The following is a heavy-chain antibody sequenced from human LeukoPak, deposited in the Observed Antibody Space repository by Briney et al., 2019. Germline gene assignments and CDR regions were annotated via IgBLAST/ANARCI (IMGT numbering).Heavy chain of an antibody. V-gene: IGHV4-34*01. J-gene: IGHJ4*02. D-gene: IGHD6-19*01. CDR2: NNHSGST. CDR1: GGSFSGYY. Sequence: PSETLSLTCAVYGGSFSGYYWSWIRQPPGKGLEWIGENNHSGSTNYNPSLKSRVTISVDTSKNQFSLKLSSVTAADTAVYYCAGKIAVAGSIDYWGQGTLVTVSS. CDR3: AGKIAVAGSIDY.